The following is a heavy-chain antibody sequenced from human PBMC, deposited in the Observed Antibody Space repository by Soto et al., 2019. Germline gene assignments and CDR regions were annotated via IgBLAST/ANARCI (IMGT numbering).Heavy chain of an antibody. J-gene: IGHJ6*02. V-gene: IGHV4-39*01. CDR1: GGSISSSSYY. Sequence: QLQLQESGPGLVKPSETLSLTCTVSGGSISSSSYYWGWIRQPPGKGLEWIGSIYYSGSTYYNPSLKSRVTISVDTSKNQFSLKLSSVTAADTAVYYCARHSWGRGKQWLVRPYYYYYYGMDVWGQGTTVTVSS. CDR2: IYYSGST. CDR3: ARHSWGRGKQWLVRPYYYYYYGMDV. D-gene: IGHD6-19*01.